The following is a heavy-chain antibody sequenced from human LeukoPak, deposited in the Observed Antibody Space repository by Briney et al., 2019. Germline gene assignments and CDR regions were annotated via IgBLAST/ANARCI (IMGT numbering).Heavy chain of an antibody. CDR3: AREGTTMVRGALGGMDV. J-gene: IGHJ6*02. V-gene: IGHV3-66*01. CDR1: GFTVSSNY. CDR2: IYSGGST. D-gene: IGHD3-10*01. Sequence: GGSLRLSCAASGFTVSSNYMSWVRQAPGKGLEWVSVIYSGGSTYYADSVKGRFTISRDNSKNTPYLQMNSLRAEDTAVYYCAREGTTMVRGALGGMDVWGQGTTVTVSS.